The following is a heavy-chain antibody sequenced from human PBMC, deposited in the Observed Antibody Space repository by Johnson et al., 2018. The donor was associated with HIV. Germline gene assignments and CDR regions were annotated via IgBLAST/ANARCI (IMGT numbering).Heavy chain of an antibody. V-gene: IGHV3-23*04. Sequence: VQLVESGGGLVKPGGSLRLSCAASGFTFSSYAMSWVRQAPGKGLEWVSAISGSGGSTYYADSVKGRFTISRDNSKNTLYLQMNSLTAEDTGVYDCAKDWGDYYDGRPSGAFDIWGQGTMVTVSS. CDR2: ISGSGGST. J-gene: IGHJ3*02. CDR3: AKDWGDYYDGRPSGAFDI. CDR1: GFTFSSYA. D-gene: IGHD3-22*01.